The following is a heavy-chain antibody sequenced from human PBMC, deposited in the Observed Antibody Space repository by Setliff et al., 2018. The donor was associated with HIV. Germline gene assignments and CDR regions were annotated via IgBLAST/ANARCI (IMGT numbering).Heavy chain of an antibody. V-gene: IGHV3-30*02. CDR3: AKDRYSSTCTEGFDY. D-gene: IGHD6-13*01. Sequence: PGGSLRLSCAASGFTFSSYGMHWVRQAPGEGLEWVAFIRYDASYRYYADSVKGRFTISRDTPKNTLYLQMNSLRAEDTAVYYCAKDRYSSTCTEGFDYWGQGTLVTVSS. CDR1: GFTFSSYG. J-gene: IGHJ4*02. CDR2: IRYDASYR.